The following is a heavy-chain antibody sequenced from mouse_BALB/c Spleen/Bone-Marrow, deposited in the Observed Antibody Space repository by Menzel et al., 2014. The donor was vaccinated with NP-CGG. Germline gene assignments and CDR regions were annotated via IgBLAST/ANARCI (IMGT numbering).Heavy chain of an antibody. V-gene: IGHV5-9-2*01. Sequence: EVMLVESGGGLVKPGGSLKLSCAASGFNFSSYGMSWVRQTPEKRLEWVASISGGGSYTYFPDSVKGRITISRDNAKNGLYLQMSSLRSEDTALYYCARHDYDWFAYWGQGTLVTVSA. CDR2: ISGGGSYT. D-gene: IGHD2-4*01. J-gene: IGHJ3*01. CDR3: ARHDYDWFAY. CDR1: GFNFSSYG.